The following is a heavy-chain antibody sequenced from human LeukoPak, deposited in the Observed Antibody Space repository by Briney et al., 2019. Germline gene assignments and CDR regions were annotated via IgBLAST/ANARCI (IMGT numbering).Heavy chain of an antibody. CDR2: IESKTDGGTT. CDR3: TTGILDY. Sequence: GVSLRLSCAASGFTFSNAQMSWVRQAPGKGLEWVGRIESKTDGGTTDYTAPVKGRFTISRDDSKNTLYLQMNSLRTEDTAVYYCTTGILDYWGQGTLVTVSS. V-gene: IGHV3-15*04. J-gene: IGHJ4*02. CDR1: GFTFSNAQ.